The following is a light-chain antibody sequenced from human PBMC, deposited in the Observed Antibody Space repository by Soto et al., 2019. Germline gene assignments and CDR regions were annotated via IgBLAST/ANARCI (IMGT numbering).Light chain of an antibody. V-gene: IGKV3-20*01. J-gene: IGKJ1*01. CDR2: GAS. CDR1: QRVSSSY. Sequence: EIVLTQSPGTLSLSPGERATISCRASQRVSSSYLAWYQRKPGQAPRLLIYGASTRATGIPDRFSGSGSGTDFTLSISRLEPEDFAVYYCQQYGTSPWTFGQGTKVDIK. CDR3: QQYGTSPWT.